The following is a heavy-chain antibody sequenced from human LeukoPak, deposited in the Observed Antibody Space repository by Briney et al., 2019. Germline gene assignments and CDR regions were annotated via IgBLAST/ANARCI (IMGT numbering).Heavy chain of an antibody. D-gene: IGHD4-11*01. CDR3: ARSREDYSGLYYFDY. CDR2: ISSDGSRT. Sequence: PGGSLRLSCAASGFSFSTTWMHWVRQAPGKGLVWVSRISSDGSRTTYADSVKGRFTISRDNAKNTLYLQMNSLRAEDTAVYYCARSREDYSGLYYFDYWGQGALVTVSS. J-gene: IGHJ4*02. V-gene: IGHV3-74*01. CDR1: GFSFSTTW.